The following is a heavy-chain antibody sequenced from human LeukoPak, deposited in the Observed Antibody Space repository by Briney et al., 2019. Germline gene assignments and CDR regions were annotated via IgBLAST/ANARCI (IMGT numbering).Heavy chain of an antibody. CDR1: GGYFSGYY. D-gene: IGHD6-6*01. V-gene: IGHV4-34*01. CDR2: INHSGSS. CDR3: ARINSTSSCDY. J-gene: IGHJ4*02. Sequence: PSETLSLTCGVYGGYFSGYYWSWIRQSPGKGLEWIGEINHSGSSNKNPSLKSRVTISVDTSKNQFSLKLSSVTAADTAVYYCARINSTSSCDYWGQGTLVTVSS.